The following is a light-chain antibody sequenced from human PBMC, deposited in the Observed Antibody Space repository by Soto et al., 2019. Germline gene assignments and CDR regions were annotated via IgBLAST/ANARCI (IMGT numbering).Light chain of an antibody. CDR3: QQYNNWPAWT. V-gene: IGKV3-15*01. CDR2: GAS. Sequence: EIVMTQSPATLSVSPGGRATLSCRASQSVSSNLAWYQQKPGQAPRLLIYGASTRATGIPARFSGSGSGTEFTLTISRLQSEDFAVYYCQQYNNWPAWTFGQGTKVEIK. CDR1: QSVSSN. J-gene: IGKJ1*01.